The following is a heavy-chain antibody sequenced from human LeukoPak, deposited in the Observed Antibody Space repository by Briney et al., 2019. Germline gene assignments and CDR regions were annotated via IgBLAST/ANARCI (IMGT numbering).Heavy chain of an antibody. CDR3: ARDSVDYYYYGMDV. Sequence: SETLSLTCAVYGGSFSGYYWSWIRQPPGKRLEWIGEINHSGSTNYNPSLKSRVTISVDTSKNQFSLKLSSVTAADTAVYYCARDSVDYYYYGMDVWGQGTTVTVSS. V-gene: IGHV4-34*01. D-gene: IGHD2-21*01. CDR1: GGSFSGYY. CDR2: INHSGST. J-gene: IGHJ6*02.